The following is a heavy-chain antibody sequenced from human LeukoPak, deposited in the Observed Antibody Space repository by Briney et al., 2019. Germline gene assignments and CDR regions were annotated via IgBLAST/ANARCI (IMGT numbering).Heavy chain of an antibody. J-gene: IGHJ5*02. V-gene: IGHV4-39*01. CDR1: GGSISSSSYY. CDR2: IYYSGST. D-gene: IGHD6-13*01. CDR3: ARRVAAALNWFDP. Sequence: SETLSLTCTVSGGSISSSSYYWGWIRQPPGKGLERIGSIYYSGSTYYNPSLKGRVTISVDTSKNQFSLKLSPVTAADTAVYYCARRVAAALNWFDPWGQGTLVTVSS.